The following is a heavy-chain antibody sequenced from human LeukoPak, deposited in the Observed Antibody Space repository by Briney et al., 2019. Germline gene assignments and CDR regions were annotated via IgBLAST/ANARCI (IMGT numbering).Heavy chain of an antibody. D-gene: IGHD5/OR15-5a*01. J-gene: IGHJ4*02. V-gene: IGHV4-59*01. CDR3: ARALTSTFDY. Sequence: NSSETLSLTCTVSGVSISSYYWSWIRQPPGKGLEWIGYIYYSGSTNYNPSLKSRVTISVDTSKNQFSLKLSSVTAADTAVYYCARALTSTFDYWGQGTLVTVSS. CDR1: GVSISSYY. CDR2: IYYSGST.